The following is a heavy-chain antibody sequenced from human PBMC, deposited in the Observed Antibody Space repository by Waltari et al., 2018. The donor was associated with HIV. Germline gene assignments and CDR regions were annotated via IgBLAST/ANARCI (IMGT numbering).Heavy chain of an antibody. CDR2: ISGSGGST. CDR3: VKEHQYSHSWYSYYGMDV. D-gene: IGHD6-13*01. J-gene: IGHJ6*02. V-gene: IGHV3-23*01. CDR1: GLTFSKSG. Sequence: EVQVLESGGALVQPGGSLRLSCAAPGLTFSKSGFGWVAQATGKGLEWVSTISGSGGSTYYADSVKGRFTVSRDNSKNTLYLQMNSLRAEDTAVYFCVKEHQYSHSWYSYYGMDVWGQGTTVTVSS.